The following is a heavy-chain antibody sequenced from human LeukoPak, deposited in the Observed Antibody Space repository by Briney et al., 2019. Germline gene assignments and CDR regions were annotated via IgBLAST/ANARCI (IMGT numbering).Heavy chain of an antibody. CDR3: ARDLGANYYYMDV. V-gene: IGHV1-46*01. Sequence: ASVKVSCKASGYTFTGYYMHWVRQAPGQGLEWMGIINPSGGSTSYAQKFQGRVTMTRDMSTSTVYMELSSLRSEDTAVYYCARDLGANYYYMDVWGKGTTVTVSS. CDR2: INPSGGST. CDR1: GYTFTGYY. J-gene: IGHJ6*03.